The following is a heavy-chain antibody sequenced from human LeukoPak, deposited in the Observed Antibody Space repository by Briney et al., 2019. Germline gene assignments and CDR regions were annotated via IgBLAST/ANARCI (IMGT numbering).Heavy chain of an antibody. V-gene: IGHV1-2*02. CDR3: AGWEGGNFDY. CDR1: GYTFTSYS. Sequence: ASVKVSCKASGYTFTSYSMNWVRQAPGQGLEWLGWISVYNGHTNYAQKFQGRVTMTRDTSISTAYMELSRLRSDDTAVYYCAGWEGGNFDYWGQGTLVTVSS. J-gene: IGHJ4*02. D-gene: IGHD1-26*01. CDR2: ISVYNGHT.